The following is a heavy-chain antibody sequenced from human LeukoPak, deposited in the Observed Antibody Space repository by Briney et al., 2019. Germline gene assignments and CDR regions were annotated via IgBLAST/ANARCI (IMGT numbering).Heavy chain of an antibody. CDR2: MSGTGGII. CDR3: AKGQGYYGSGSFSFDY. Sequence: GGSLRLSCAASGFTFSNYAMSWVRQVPGRGLEWVSSMSGTGGIIYYADSVKGRFTVTRDNSKNTLYLQMNSLRAEDTAVYYCAKGQGYYGSGSFSFDYWGQGTLVTVSS. CDR1: GFTFSNYA. J-gene: IGHJ4*02. D-gene: IGHD3-10*01. V-gene: IGHV3-23*01.